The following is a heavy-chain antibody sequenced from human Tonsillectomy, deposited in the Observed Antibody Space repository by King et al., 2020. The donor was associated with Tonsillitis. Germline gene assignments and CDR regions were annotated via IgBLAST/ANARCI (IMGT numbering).Heavy chain of an antibody. D-gene: IGHD2-21*02. CDR1: GGNFDTYV. J-gene: IGHJ4*02. CDR3: AFHGDYSRGSDY. Sequence: QLVQSGAEVKKPGSSVKVSCQASGGNFDTYVVIWVRQAPGQGLEWMGGIFPIFGTTDYAQKFQDRVTFTADESTSTAYMELSSLRSEDTAIYFCAFHGDYSRGSDYWGQGTLVTVSS. V-gene: IGHV1-69*01. CDR2: IFPIFGTT.